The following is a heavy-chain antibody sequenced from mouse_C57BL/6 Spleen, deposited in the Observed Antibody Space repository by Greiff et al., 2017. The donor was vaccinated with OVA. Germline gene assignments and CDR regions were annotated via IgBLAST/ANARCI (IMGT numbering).Heavy chain of an antibody. CDR2: INPGSGGT. D-gene: IGHD1-1*01. V-gene: IGHV1-54*01. J-gene: IGHJ2*01. CDR3: ARGGYGSSYAFDY. Sequence: QVQLQQSGAELVRPGTSVKVSCKASGYAFTNYLIEWVKQRPGQGLEWIGVINPGSGGTNYTEKFKGKATLTADKSSSTAYMQLSSLTSEDSAVYFCARGGYGSSYAFDYWGQGTTLTVSS. CDR1: GYAFTNYL.